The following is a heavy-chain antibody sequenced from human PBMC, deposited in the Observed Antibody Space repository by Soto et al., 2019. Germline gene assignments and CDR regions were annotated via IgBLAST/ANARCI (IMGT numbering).Heavy chain of an antibody. D-gene: IGHD6-13*01. Sequence: GSGPTLVNPTQTLTLTCTFSGFSLSTSGVGVGWIRQPPGKALEWPVLIYWNDDKRYSPSLKSRLTITKDTSKNQVVLTMTNMDPVDTATYYCAHRGGGALYNSSYPWYLDWFDPWGQGTLVTVS. V-gene: IGHV2-5*01. CDR1: GFSLSTSGVG. CDR3: AHRGGGALYNSSYPWYLDWFDP. J-gene: IGHJ5*02. CDR2: IYWNDDK.